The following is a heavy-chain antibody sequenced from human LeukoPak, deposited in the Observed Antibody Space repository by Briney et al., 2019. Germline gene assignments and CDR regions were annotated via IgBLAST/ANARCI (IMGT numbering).Heavy chain of an antibody. Sequence: SETLSLTCTVSGGSITNYYWSWIRQSAGKGLEWIGRIYSTGIITYNPSLKSRVTMSVDTSKNQLSLRLISVTAADTAVYYCTRDSGTSGEVKFDPWGQGSLVTVSS. V-gene: IGHV4-4*07. D-gene: IGHD3-10*01. CDR2: IYSTGII. CDR1: GGSITNYY. J-gene: IGHJ5*02. CDR3: TRDSGTSGEVKFDP.